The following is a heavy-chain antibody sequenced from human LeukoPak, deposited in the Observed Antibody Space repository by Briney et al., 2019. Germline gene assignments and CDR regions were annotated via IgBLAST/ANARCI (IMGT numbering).Heavy chain of an antibody. CDR1: GYTFTGYY. Sequence: ASVKVSCKASGYTFTGYYMHWVRQAPGQGLEWMGWINPNSGGTNYAQKFQGWVTMTRDTSISTACMELSRLRSDDTAVYYCARSVSSGYYEGWGQGTLVTVSS. CDR2: INPNSGGT. J-gene: IGHJ4*02. V-gene: IGHV1-2*04. D-gene: IGHD3-22*01. CDR3: ARSVSSGYYEG.